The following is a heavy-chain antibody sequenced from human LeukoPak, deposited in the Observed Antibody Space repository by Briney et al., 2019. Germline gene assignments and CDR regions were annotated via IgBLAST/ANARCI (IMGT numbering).Heavy chain of an antibody. Sequence: SETLSLTCTVSGGSISSYYWSWIRQPAGKGLEWIGRIYSSGSTNYNPSLKSRVTMSVDTFKNQFSLKLSSVTAADTAVYYCARGHTQAWFGESPNWFDPWGQGTLVTVSS. V-gene: IGHV4-4*07. J-gene: IGHJ5*02. CDR3: ARGHTQAWFGESPNWFDP. D-gene: IGHD3-10*01. CDR1: GGSISSYY. CDR2: IYSSGST.